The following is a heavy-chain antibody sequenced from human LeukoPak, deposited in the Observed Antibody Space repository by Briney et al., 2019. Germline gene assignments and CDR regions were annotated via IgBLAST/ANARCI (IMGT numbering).Heavy chain of an antibody. CDR3: ARHGNPTPYYYDSSGYYYSWFDP. J-gene: IGHJ5*02. D-gene: IGHD3-22*01. V-gene: IGHV4-39*01. CDR1: GGSISSSSYY. Sequence: SETLSLTCTVSGGSISSSSYYWGWIRQPPGKGLEWIGSIYYSGSTYYNPSLKSRVTISVDTSKNQFSLKLNSVTAADTAVYYCARHGNPTPYYYDSSGYYYSWFDPWGQGTLVTVSS. CDR2: IYYSGST.